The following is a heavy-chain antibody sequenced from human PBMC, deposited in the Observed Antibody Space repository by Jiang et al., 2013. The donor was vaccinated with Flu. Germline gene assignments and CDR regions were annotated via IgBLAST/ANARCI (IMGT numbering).Heavy chain of an antibody. Sequence: GAEVKKPGESLKISCKGSGYKFPNYWIGWVRQLPGKGLEWMGIIYPDDSDTRYSPSFQGQVTFSADKSISTAYLQWRRLKPSDTARYFCAREVDRIGQLGAFDLWGQGTMITVSS. J-gene: IGHJ3*01. CDR2: IYPDDSDT. V-gene: IGHV5-51*01. CDR1: GYKFPNYW. D-gene: IGHD2-15*01. CDR3: AREVDRIGQLGAFDL.